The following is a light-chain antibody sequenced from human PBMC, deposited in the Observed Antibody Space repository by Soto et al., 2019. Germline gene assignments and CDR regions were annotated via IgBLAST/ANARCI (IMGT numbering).Light chain of an antibody. CDR1: SSNIGAGYD. J-gene: IGLJ2*01. V-gene: IGLV1-40*01. Sequence: QAVLTQPPSVSGAPGQRVTISCTGSSSNIGAGYDVHWYQQLPGTAPKLLIYGNSNRPSGVPDRFSGSKSGTSASLAITGLQAEDEADYYCQSYDSSLSQVFGGGTKLT. CDR3: QSYDSSLSQV. CDR2: GNS.